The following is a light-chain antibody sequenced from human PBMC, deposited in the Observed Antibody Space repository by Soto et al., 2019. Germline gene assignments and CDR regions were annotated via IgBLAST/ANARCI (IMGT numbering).Light chain of an antibody. CDR2: DAS. V-gene: IGKV1-5*01. CDR1: QTISNW. J-gene: IGKJ1*01. CDR3: QQSYSSPRP. Sequence: DIQMTQSPSTLSASVGDRVTITCRASQTISNWLAWYQQKPGKAPKLLIYDASSLESGVPSRFSGSGSGTEFTLTISSLQPEDFATYYCQQSYSSPRPFGHGSNVDI.